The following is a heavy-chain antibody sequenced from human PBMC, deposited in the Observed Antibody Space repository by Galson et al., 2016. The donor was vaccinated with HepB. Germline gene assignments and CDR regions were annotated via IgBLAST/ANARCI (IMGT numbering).Heavy chain of an antibody. CDR1: GFNFRRYA. V-gene: IGHV3-23*01. D-gene: IGHD6-13*01. CDR3: AKERTGDSSAWSMGYDAFDI. J-gene: IGHJ3*02. Sequence: SLRLSCAASGFNFRRYAMSWVRQAPGRGLEWVSAISGSGGSTFYADSVKGRFTFSRDISKNTFYLQMDSLRAEDTAVYYCAKERTGDSSAWSMGYDAFDIWGQGTMVTVSS. CDR2: ISGSGGST.